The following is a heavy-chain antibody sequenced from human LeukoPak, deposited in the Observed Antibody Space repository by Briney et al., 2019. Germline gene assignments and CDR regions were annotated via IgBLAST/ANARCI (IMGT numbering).Heavy chain of an antibody. Sequence: PSETLSLTRTVSGYSISSGYFWAWIRQPPGKGLEWIGAFYHSGNTYYNPSLKNRVTVSVDTSKNQFSLKLSSVTAADTAVYYCARTPHSSNSYFDYWGQGILVTVSS. CDR3: ARTPHSSNSYFDY. J-gene: IGHJ4*02. D-gene: IGHD2/OR15-2a*01. CDR1: GYSISSGYF. V-gene: IGHV4-38-2*02. CDR2: FYHSGNT.